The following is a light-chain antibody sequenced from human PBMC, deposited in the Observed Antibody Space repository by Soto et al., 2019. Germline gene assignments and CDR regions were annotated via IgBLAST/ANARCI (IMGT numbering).Light chain of an antibody. V-gene: IGKV1-39*01. CDR2: AAS. Sequence: DIQMTQSPSSLSASVGDRVTITCRASQSISSYLNWYQQKPGQAPKLLIYAASSLQSGVPSRFSGSGSGTDFTLTISSLQPEDFATYYCQQSYSTPLPFGQGTKVEIK. J-gene: IGKJ1*01. CDR1: QSISSY. CDR3: QQSYSTPLP.